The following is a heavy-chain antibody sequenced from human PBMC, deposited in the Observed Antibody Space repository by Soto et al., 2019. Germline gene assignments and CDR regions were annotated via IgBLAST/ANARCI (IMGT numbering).Heavy chain of an antibody. CDR2: VSGSGGAT. J-gene: IGHJ6*03. D-gene: IGHD2-15*01. CDR3: AKCDIVVPPAYYMDF. Sequence: EVQLLESGGGLVQPGGSLRLSCVASGFTFSSYAMSWVRQAPGKGLEWVSLVSGSGGATYYADSVKGRFTISKDNFKNTVYLQMNSLGADDTAIYYCAKCDIVVPPAYYMDFWGKGTTVIVS. CDR1: GFTFSSYA. V-gene: IGHV3-23*01.